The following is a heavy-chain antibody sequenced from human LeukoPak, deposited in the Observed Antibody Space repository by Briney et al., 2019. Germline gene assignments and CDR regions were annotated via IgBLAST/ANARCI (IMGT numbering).Heavy chain of an antibody. J-gene: IGHJ6*03. V-gene: IGHV3-21*01. Sequence: PGGSLRLSCAASGFTFSSYSMNWVRQAPGKGLEWVSSISSSSSYIYYADSVKGRFTISRDNAKNSLYLQINSLRAEDTAVYSCARDPRYYGDYYYYMDVWGKGPTVTISS. D-gene: IGHD1-26*01. CDR3: ARDPRYYGDYYYYMDV. CDR2: ISSSSSYI. CDR1: GFTFSSYS.